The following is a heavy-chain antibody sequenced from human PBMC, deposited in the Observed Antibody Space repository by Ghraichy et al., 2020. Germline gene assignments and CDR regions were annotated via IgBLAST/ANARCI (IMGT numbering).Heavy chain of an antibody. V-gene: IGHV3-48*02. CDR1: GFTFSSYG. J-gene: IGHJ2*01. D-gene: IGHD1-26*01. CDR3: ARDYGSRRSSWYFDL. CDR2: ISGSGSTM. Sequence: GGSLRLSCAASGFTFSSYGMNWVRQAPGKGLEWVSYISGSGSTMYYADSVKGRFTISRDNAKNSLYLQMNSLRDDDTAVYYCARDYGSRRSSWYFDLWGRGTLVTVSS.